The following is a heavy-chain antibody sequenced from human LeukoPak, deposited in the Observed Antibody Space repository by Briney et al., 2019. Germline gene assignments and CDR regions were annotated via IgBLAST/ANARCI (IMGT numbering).Heavy chain of an antibody. CDR1: GGSISHYV. D-gene: IGHD6-19*01. CDR2: IYYSGST. J-gene: IGHJ2*01. Sequence: SETLSLTCTVSGGSISHYVWSWIRQPPGKALEWIGYIYYSGSTNYNPSLKSRVTISVDPSKNQFSLKLNSVTAADTAVYYCAKTVAGHWYFDLWGRGTLVTVSS. CDR3: AKTVAGHWYFDL. V-gene: IGHV4-59*08.